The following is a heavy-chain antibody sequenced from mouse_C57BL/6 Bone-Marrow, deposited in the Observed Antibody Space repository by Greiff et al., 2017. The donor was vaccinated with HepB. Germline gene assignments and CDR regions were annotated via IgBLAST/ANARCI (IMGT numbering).Heavy chain of an antibody. D-gene: IGHD1-1*01. Sequence: VQLQQPGAELVRPGPSVKLSCKASGYTFTSYWMHWVKQRPGQGLEWIGVIDPSDSYTNYNQKFKGKATLTVDTSSSTAYMQLSSLTSEDSAVYYCARAYYYGSRHDYWGQGTTLTVSS. CDR3: ARAYYYGSRHDY. CDR2: IDPSDSYT. CDR1: GYTFTSYW. V-gene: IGHV1-59*01. J-gene: IGHJ2*01.